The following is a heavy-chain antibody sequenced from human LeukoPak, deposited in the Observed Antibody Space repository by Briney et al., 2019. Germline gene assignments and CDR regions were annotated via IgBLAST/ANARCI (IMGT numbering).Heavy chain of an antibody. CDR2: IIPILGIA. Sequence: SVTVSCKASGGTFSSYAISWVRQAPGQGLEWMGRIIPILGIANYAQKFRGRVTITADKSTSTAYMELSSLRSEDTAVYYCARDGSTSLDYWGQGTLVTVSP. D-gene: IGHD5/OR15-5a*01. V-gene: IGHV1-69*04. CDR1: GGTFSSYA. J-gene: IGHJ4*02. CDR3: ARDGSTSLDY.